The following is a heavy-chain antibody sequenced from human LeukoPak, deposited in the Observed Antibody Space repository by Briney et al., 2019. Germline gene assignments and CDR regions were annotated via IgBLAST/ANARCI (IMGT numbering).Heavy chain of an antibody. CDR3: ARSEYSYGPTFDY. CDR2: ISSSSSII. D-gene: IGHD5-18*01. Sequence: GGTLRLSCAASGFTFSSYSMNWVRQAPGKGLEWVSYISSSSSIIYYADSVKGRFTISRDNAKNSLYLQMNSLRDEDTAVYYCARSEYSYGPTFDYWGQGTLVTVSS. J-gene: IGHJ4*02. V-gene: IGHV3-48*02. CDR1: GFTFSSYS.